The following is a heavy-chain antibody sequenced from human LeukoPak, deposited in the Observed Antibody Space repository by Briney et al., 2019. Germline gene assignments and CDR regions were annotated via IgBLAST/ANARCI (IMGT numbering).Heavy chain of an antibody. CDR1: GYTFTGYY. V-gene: IGHV1-2*02. J-gene: IGHJ4*02. CDR2: INPNSGGT. D-gene: IGHD3-22*01. CDR3: ARDQSYYHDSSGYLNY. Sequence: ASVKVSCKASGYTFTGYYMHWVRQAPGQGLEWMGWINPNSGGTNYAQKFQGRVTMTRDTSISTAYMELSRLRSDDTAVYYCARDQSYYHDSSGYLNYWGQGTLVTVSS.